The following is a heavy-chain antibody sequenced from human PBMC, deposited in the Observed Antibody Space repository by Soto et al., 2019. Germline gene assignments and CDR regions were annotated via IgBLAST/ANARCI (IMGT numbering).Heavy chain of an antibody. Sequence: EVQLVESGGGLVKPGGSLRLSCAASGFSFSNYGMNWVRQAPGKGLEWVSSISSSSSYISYAASVKGRFTISRDNAKNPAYPQMNRLSAEDTAVYYCARSDCTSTSCYVVWFDPWGQGTLVTVSS. CDR1: GFSFSNYG. D-gene: IGHD2-2*01. J-gene: IGHJ5*02. CDR2: ISSSSSYI. CDR3: ARSDCTSTSCYVVWFDP. V-gene: IGHV3-21*01.